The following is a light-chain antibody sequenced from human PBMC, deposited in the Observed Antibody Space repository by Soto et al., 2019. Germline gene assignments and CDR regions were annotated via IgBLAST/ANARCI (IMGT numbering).Light chain of an antibody. J-gene: IGKJ1*01. CDR3: QHYNSYSEA. CDR2: EVS. CDR1: QTISSW. Sequence: DIRMSQSPSTLSGYVGDRVTITCRASQTISSWLAWYQQKPGKAPKLLIYEVSTLHSGVPSRFSGSGSGTEFTLTISSLRPDDFATYYCQHYNSYSEAFGQGTKVDIK. V-gene: IGKV1-5*03.